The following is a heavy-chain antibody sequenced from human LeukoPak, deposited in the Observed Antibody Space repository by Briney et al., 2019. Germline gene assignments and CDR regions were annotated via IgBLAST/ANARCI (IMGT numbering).Heavy chain of an antibody. D-gene: IGHD6-13*01. V-gene: IGHV4-59*01. Sequence: PSETLSLTCTVSGGSISSYYWSWIRQPPGKGLEWIGYISYSGSTNYSPSLKSRVTMSVDTSKNQFSLKLSSVTAADTAVYYCAGGDSSSWYMVDYWGQGTLVTVSS. J-gene: IGHJ4*02. CDR1: GGSISSYY. CDR3: AGGDSSSWYMVDY. CDR2: ISYSGST.